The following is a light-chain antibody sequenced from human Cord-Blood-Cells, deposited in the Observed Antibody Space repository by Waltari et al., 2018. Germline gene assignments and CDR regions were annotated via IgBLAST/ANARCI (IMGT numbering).Light chain of an antibody. V-gene: IGKV3-20*01. J-gene: IGKJ1*01. CDR3: QQYGSSPQT. CDR2: GAS. CDR1: QSVSSSY. Sequence: EIVLTQSPGTLSLSPGARATLSSRASQSVSSSYLALYQQKPGQAPRLLIYGASSRATGIPDRFSGSGSGTDFTLTISRLEPEDFAVYYCQQYGSSPQTFGQGTKVEIK.